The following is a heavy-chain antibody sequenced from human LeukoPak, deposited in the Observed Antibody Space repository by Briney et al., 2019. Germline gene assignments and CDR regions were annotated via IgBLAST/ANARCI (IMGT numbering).Heavy chain of an antibody. V-gene: IGHV3-49*03. J-gene: IGHJ5*01. Sequence: GRSLRLSCTTSGFTFGDYLLSWFRQAPGKGLEWVGFTRSAAYGGTTEYAASVKGRFIISRDNSNNIAYLQMETLKTEDTAVYFCARARLLRQFDSWGQGTLVTVSS. D-gene: IGHD6-25*01. CDR1: GFTFGDYL. CDR2: TRSAAYGGTT. CDR3: ARARLLRQFDS.